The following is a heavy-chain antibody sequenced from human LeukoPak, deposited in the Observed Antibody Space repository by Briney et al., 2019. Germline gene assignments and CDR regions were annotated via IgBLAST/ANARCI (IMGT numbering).Heavy chain of an antibody. CDR2: ISSVGSTI. J-gene: IGHJ6*03. V-gene: IGHV3-48*01. CDR3: ARVVTYYYYMDV. CDR1: GFTFSDYS. D-gene: IGHD2-21*02. Sequence: PGGSLRLSCAASGFTFSDYSLNWVRQPPGKGLEWVSYISSVGSTIYYADSVKGRFTISRDNAKNSLYLQMNSLRAEDTALYYCARVVTYYYYMDVWGKGTTVTVSS.